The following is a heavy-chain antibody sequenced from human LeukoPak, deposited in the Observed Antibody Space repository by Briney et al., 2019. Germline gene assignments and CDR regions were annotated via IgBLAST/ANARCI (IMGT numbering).Heavy chain of an antibody. Sequence: ASETLSLTCTVSGGSISTYYGNWIRQAPGKGLEWIGYIYYSGSTNYNPSLKSRVTISVDTSKNQFSLKLSSVTAADTAVYYCARVGIAAADPYYYYYGMDVWGQGTTVTVSS. D-gene: IGHD6-13*01. CDR2: IYYSGST. CDR3: ARVGIAAADPYYYYYGMDV. CDR1: GGSISTYY. J-gene: IGHJ6*02. V-gene: IGHV4-59*01.